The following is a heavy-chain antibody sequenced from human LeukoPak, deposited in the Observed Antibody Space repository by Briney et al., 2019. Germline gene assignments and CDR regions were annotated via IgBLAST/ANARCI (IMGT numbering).Heavy chain of an antibody. CDR3: TTDGDYDSSGYYLIGYYFDY. V-gene: IGHV3-15*01. CDR2: IKSKTDGGTT. D-gene: IGHD3-22*01. Sequence: PGGSLRLSCAASGFTFSNAWMSWVRQAPGKGLEWVGRIKSKTDGGTTDYAAPVKGRFTISRDDSKNTLYLQMNSLKTEDTAVYCCTTDGDYDSSGYYLIGYYFDYWGQGTLVTVSS. J-gene: IGHJ4*02. CDR1: GFTFSNAW.